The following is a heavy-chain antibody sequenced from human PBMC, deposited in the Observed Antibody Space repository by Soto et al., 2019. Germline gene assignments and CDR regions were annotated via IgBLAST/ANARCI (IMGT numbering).Heavy chain of an antibody. V-gene: IGHV3-15*01. Sequence: GSLRLSCAASGFTFSNAWMSWVRQAPGKVLEWVGRIKSKTDGGTTDYAAPVKGRFTISRDDSKNTLYLQMNSLKTEDTAVYYCTTGAHYDILTGWVVDAFDIWGQGTMVTVSS. CDR1: GFTFSNAW. CDR3: TTGAHYDILTGWVVDAFDI. CDR2: IKSKTDGGTT. J-gene: IGHJ3*02. D-gene: IGHD3-9*01.